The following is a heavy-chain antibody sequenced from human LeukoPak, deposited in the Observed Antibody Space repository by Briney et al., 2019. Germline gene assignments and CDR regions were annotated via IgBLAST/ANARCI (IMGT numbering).Heavy chain of an antibody. Sequence: SVKVSCKASVGTFSSYAISWVRQAPGQGLERVGGIIPIFGTANYAQKFQGRVTITADESTSTAYMELSSLRSEDTAVYYCARSGSYYEEYFQHWGQGTLVTVSS. V-gene: IGHV1-69*01. CDR2: IIPIFGTA. D-gene: IGHD1-26*01. J-gene: IGHJ1*01. CDR1: VGTFSSYA. CDR3: ARSGSYYEEYFQH.